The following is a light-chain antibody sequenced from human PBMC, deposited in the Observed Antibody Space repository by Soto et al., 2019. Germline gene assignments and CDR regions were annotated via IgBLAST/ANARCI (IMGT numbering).Light chain of an antibody. Sequence: QSALTQPPSASGSLGQSVTFSCTGTSSDVGGYNYVSWYQQHPGKAPKLIIYEVNKRPSGFSHRFSGSKSGNTASLTISGLQAEDEADYYCCSYADVTTYVFGTGTKLTVL. J-gene: IGLJ1*01. CDR1: SSDVGGYNY. V-gene: IGLV2-8*01. CDR3: CSYADVTTYV. CDR2: EVN.